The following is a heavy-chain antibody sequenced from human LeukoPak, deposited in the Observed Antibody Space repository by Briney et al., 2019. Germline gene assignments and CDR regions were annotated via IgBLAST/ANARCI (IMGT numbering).Heavy chain of an antibody. J-gene: IGHJ4*02. CDR3: ARAPVTSCRGAFCYPFDY. V-gene: IGHV3-48*01. D-gene: IGHD2-15*01. Sequence: PGGSLRLSCAASGFTFSSYSMNWVRQAPGKGLEWVSYISSSSSTIYYADSVKGRFTISRDNAKNTLYLQMNRLRVEDAAVYYCARAPVTSCRGAFCYPFDYWGQGTLVTVSS. CDR2: ISSSSSTI. CDR1: GFTFSSYS.